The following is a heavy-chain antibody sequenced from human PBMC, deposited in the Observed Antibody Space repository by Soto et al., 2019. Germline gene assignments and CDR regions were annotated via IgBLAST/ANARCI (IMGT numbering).Heavy chain of an antibody. Sequence: GGSLRLSCTASGFTFSAYAMNWVRQAPGKGLEWVSAISGGNGRTYYADSVKGRFTIFRDISKNTLYLQMNSLRADDTAVYYCAKGQDYGNYVGHIDYWGQGTLVTVSS. CDR2: ISGGNGRT. CDR1: GFTFSAYA. V-gene: IGHV3-23*01. CDR3: AKGQDYGNYVGHIDY. D-gene: IGHD4-17*01. J-gene: IGHJ4*02.